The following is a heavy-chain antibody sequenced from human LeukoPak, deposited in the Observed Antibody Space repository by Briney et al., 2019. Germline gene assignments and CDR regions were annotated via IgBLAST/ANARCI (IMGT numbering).Heavy chain of an antibody. CDR2: INHSGST. D-gene: IGHD2-2*01. Sequence: PSETLSLTCAVYGGSFSGYYWSWIRQPPGKGLEWIGEINHSGSTNHNPSLKSRVTISVDTSKNQFSLKLSSVTAADTAVYYCARGWVVPAAMDEGYYYYGMDVWGQGTTVTVSS. CDR1: GGSFSGYY. J-gene: IGHJ6*02. CDR3: ARGWVVPAAMDEGYYYYGMDV. V-gene: IGHV4-34*01.